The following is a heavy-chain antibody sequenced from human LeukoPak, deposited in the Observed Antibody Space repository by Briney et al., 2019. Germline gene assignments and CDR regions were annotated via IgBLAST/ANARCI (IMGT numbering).Heavy chain of an antibody. D-gene: IGHD4-23*01. CDR3: ARLTDYGGNSG. CDR2: IIPILGIA. CDR1: GGTFSSYA. Sequence: ASVKVSCKASGGTFSSYAISWVRQAPGQGLEWMGRIIPILGIANYAQKFQGRVTITADKSTSTAYMELSSLRSEDTAVNYCARLTDYGGNSGWGQGTLVTVSS. V-gene: IGHV1-69*04. J-gene: IGHJ4*02.